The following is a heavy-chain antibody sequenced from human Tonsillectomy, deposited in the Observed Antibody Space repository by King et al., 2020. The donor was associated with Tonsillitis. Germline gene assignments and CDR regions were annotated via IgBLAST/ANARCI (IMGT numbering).Heavy chain of an antibody. D-gene: IGHD3-10*01. CDR2: IPYDGRNK. Sequence: QVQLVESGGGVVQPGGSLRLSCTASGFTFSSYGMHWVRQAPGKGLEWVAFIPYDGRNKYYADSVKGRFTISRDNFKNTLYVQINSLRAEDTAVYYCAKDSSYYGPGLDYWGQGTLVTVSS. CDR1: GFTFSSYG. J-gene: IGHJ4*02. V-gene: IGHV3-30*02. CDR3: AKDSSYYGPGLDY.